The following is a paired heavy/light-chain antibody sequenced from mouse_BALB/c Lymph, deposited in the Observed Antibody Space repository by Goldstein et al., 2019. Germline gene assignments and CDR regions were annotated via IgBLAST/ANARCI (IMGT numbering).Heavy chain of an antibody. J-gene: IGHJ4*01. CDR3: ARFTTVVATDYAMDY. V-gene: IGHV1-18*01. CDR1: GYTFTEYT. CDR2: INPNNGGT. Sequence: EVQLQQSGPELVKPGASVKISCKTSGYTFTEYTMHWVKQSHGKSLEWIGGINPNNGGTSYNQKFKGKATLTVDKSSSTAYMELRSLTSEDSAVYYCARFTTVVATDYAMDYWGQGTSVTVSS. D-gene: IGHD1-1*01.
Light chain of an antibody. CDR3: QNGHSFPLT. V-gene: IGKV5-39*01. J-gene: IGKJ5*01. CDR2: YAS. Sequence: DIVMTQSPATLSVTPGDRVSLSCRASQSISDYLHWYQQKSHESPRLLIKYASQSISGIPSRFSGSGSGSDFTLSINSVEPEDVGVYYCQNGHSFPLTFGAGTKLELK. CDR1: QSISDY.